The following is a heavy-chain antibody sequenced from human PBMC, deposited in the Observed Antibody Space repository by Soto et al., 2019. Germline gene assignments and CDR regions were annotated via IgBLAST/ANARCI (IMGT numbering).Heavy chain of an antibody. J-gene: IGHJ6*02. Sequence: VSVKVSCKASGYTFTGYYMHWVRQAPGQGLEWMGWINPNSGGTNYAQKFQGRVTMTRDTSISTAYMELSRLRSDDTAVYYCARWAYCGGDCYMDYYGMDVWGQGTTVTVSS. CDR1: GYTFTGYY. CDR3: ARWAYCGGDCYMDYYGMDV. V-gene: IGHV1-2*02. CDR2: INPNSGGT. D-gene: IGHD2-21*02.